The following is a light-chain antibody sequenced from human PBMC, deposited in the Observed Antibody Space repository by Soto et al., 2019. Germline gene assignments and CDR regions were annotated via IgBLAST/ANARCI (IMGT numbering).Light chain of an antibody. CDR3: PSYDSSLSAPYV. J-gene: IGLJ1*01. CDR1: SSNIGAGYD. CDR2: GNS. V-gene: IGLV1-40*01. Sequence: QSVLTQPPSVSGAPGQRVTISCTGSSSNIGAGYDVHWYQQLPGTAPKLPIYGNSNRPSGVPDRFSGSKSGTSASLAITGLQAEDEADYYCPSYDSSLSAPYVFGTGTKVTVL.